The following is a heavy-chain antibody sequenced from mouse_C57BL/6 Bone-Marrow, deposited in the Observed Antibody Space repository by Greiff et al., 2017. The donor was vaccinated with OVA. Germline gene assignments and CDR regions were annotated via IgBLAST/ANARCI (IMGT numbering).Heavy chain of an antibody. CDR1: GFTFSSYA. V-gene: IGHV5-4*01. J-gene: IGHJ3*01. CDR3: ARDRWLKVLFAY. D-gene: IGHD1-1*02. Sequence: DVKLVESGGGLVKPGGSLKLSCAASGFTFSSYAMSWVRQTPEKRLEWVATISDGGSYTYYPDNVKGRFTISRDNAKNNLYLQMSHLKSEDTAMYYCARDRWLKVLFAYWGQGTLVTVSA. CDR2: ISDGGSYT.